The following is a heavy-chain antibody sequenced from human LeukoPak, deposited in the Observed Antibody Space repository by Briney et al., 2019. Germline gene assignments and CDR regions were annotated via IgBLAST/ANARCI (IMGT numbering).Heavy chain of an antibody. CDR1: GSTFNDYY. CDR2: ISSSGSSI. Sequence: PGGSLRPSCAASGSTFNDYYMNWIRQAPGKGLEWVSYISSSGSSIFQADSVKGRFTISKDNAKKSLYLQMNSLRAEDTAVYYCATSSMAGTLGYWGQGTLVTVSS. J-gene: IGHJ4*02. CDR3: ATSSMAGTLGY. D-gene: IGHD6-19*01. V-gene: IGHV3-11*01.